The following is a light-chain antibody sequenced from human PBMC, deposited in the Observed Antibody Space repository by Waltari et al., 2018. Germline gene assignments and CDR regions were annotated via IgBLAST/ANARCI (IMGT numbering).Light chain of an antibody. Sequence: QSVLTQPPSASGAPGQWVTISCSGSTSNIGTNYVYWYQHLPGMAPQLLIYTNDRRPAGVSDRFYGSKSGTSASLAIRWLRSEDEAHYYCAAWDDSLSGLVFGGGTKVTV. V-gene: IGLV1-47*01. CDR1: TSNIGTNY. CDR3: AAWDDSLSGLV. CDR2: TND. J-gene: IGLJ2*01.